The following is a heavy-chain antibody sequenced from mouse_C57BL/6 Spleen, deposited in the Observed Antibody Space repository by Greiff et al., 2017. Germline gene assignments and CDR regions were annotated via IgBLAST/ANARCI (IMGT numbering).Heavy chain of an antibody. V-gene: IGHV5-9-1*02. CDR1: GFTFSSYA. CDR2: ISSGSDSI. CDR3: TRDPYYGSSSALMDY. J-gene: IGHJ4*01. Sequence: DVKLVESGEGLVKPGGSLKLSCAASGFTFSSYAMSWVRQTPEKRLEWVAYISSGSDSIYYADTVKGRFTISRDNARNTLYLQMSSLKSEDTAMYYCTRDPYYGSSSALMDYWGQGTSVTVSS. D-gene: IGHD1-1*01.